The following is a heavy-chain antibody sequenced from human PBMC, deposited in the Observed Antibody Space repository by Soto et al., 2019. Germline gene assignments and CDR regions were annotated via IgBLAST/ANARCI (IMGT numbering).Heavy chain of an antibody. CDR3: ARDRSADRFVQYFQH. Sequence: PVGSLRLSCAASGFIFTSCSMVWVRLAPGKGLEWVASISSGSDSIFYADSVKGRFTVSRDNAKNSLFLQMNNLRAEDTAVYFCARDRSADRFVQYFQHWGQGTQVTVSS. J-gene: IGHJ1*01. CDR1: GFIFTSCS. CDR2: ISSGSDSI. V-gene: IGHV3-21*01. D-gene: IGHD6-19*01.